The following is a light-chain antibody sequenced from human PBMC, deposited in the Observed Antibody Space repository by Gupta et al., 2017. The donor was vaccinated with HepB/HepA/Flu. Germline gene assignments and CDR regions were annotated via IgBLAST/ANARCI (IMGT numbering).Light chain of an antibody. J-gene: IGLJ3*02. V-gene: IGLV2-11*01. CDR2: DVS. CDR1: SSDVGGYNY. CDR3: CSYAGSYTWV. Sequence: QSALTQPRSVSGSPGPSFTISCTGTSSDVGGYNYVSWYQQHPGKAPKLMIYDVSKRPSGVPDRFSGSKSGNTASLTISGLQAEDEADYYCCSYAGSYTWVFGGGTKLTAL.